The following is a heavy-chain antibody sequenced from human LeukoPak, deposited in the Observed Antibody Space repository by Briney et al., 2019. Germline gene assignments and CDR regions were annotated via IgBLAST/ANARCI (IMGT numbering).Heavy chain of an antibody. CDR1: GYTFTGYY. D-gene: IGHD3-9*01. CDR2: INPNSGNT. V-gene: IGHV1-8*02. J-gene: IGHJ4*02. Sequence: GASVKVSCKTSGYTFTGYYMHWVRQAPGQGLEWMGWINPNSGNTGYAQKFQGRVTMTRNTSISTAYMELSSLRSEDTAVYYCARSLNWRYFDWSHWGQGTLVTVSS. CDR3: ARSLNWRYFDWSH.